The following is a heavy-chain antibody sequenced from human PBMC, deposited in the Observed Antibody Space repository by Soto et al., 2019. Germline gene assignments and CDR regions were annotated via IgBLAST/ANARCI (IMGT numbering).Heavy chain of an antibody. CDR1: GFTFSSYA. Sequence: EVQLLESGGGLVQPGGSLRLSCAASGFTFSSYAMSWVRQAPGKGLEWVSAISGSGGSTYYADSVKGRFTISRDNSKNTMYLQMNSLRAEDTAVYYCAKGERNYYRASFDYWGQGTLVTVS. V-gene: IGHV3-23*01. CDR3: AKGERNYYRASFDY. CDR2: ISGSGGST. D-gene: IGHD1-26*01. J-gene: IGHJ4*02.